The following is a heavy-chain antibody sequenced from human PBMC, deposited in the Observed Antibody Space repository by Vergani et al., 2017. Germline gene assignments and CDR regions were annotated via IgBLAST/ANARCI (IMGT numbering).Heavy chain of an antibody. CDR1: GYTFTSYG. D-gene: IGHD3-10*01. Sequence: QVQLVQSGAEVKKPGASVKVSCKASGYTFTSYGISWVRQAPGQGLEWMGWISAYNGNTNYAQKLQGRVTITADESTSTAYMELSSLRSEDTAVYYCAREPTAASGDNWFDPWGQGTLVTVSS. CDR2: ISAYNGNT. V-gene: IGHV1-18*01. CDR3: AREPTAASGDNWFDP. J-gene: IGHJ5*02.